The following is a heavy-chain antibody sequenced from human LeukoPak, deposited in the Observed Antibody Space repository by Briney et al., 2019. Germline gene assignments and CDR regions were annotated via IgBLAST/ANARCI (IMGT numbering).Heavy chain of an antibody. J-gene: IGHJ4*02. D-gene: IGHD3-16*01. CDR3: AGSDLGGYFFNY. CDR2: INHSAGGT. Sequence: ASVKVSCKASGYTFTTYYIHWVRQAPGQGPEWMGIINHSAGGTNYAQMFQGRVTMTRDTFTNTMYMALSNLRPEDTALYYCAGSDLGGYFFNYWGQGTLVTVSS. CDR1: GYTFTTYY. V-gene: IGHV1-46*01.